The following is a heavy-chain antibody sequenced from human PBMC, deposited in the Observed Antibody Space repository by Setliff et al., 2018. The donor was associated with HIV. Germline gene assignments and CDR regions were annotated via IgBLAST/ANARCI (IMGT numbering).Heavy chain of an antibody. CDR2: VYYSGST. V-gene: IGHV4-59*04. J-gene: IGHJ4*02. CDR3: ATLKMATIYRDFDY. Sequence: PSETLSLTCTVSGGSISSYYWSWIRQPPGKGLEWIGSVYYSGSTHYNPSLKSRVTISVDTSKNQFSLKLSSVTAADTAVYYCATLKMATIYRDFDYWGQGTLVTVSS. D-gene: IGHD5-12*01. CDR1: GGSISSYY.